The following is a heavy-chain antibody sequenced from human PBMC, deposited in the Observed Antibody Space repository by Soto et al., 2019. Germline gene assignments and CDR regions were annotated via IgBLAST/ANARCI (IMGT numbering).Heavy chain of an antibody. CDR1: GFTFSDYY. CDR2: ISSSGSTI. J-gene: IGHJ4*02. Sequence: GGSLRLSCAASGFTFSDYYMSWIRQTPGKGLEWVSYISSSGSTIYYADSVKGRFTISRDNAKNSLYLQMNSLRAEDTAVYYCARAHDYGDLVSYYWGQGTLVTVSS. CDR3: ARAHDYGDLVSYY. V-gene: IGHV3-11*01. D-gene: IGHD4-17*01.